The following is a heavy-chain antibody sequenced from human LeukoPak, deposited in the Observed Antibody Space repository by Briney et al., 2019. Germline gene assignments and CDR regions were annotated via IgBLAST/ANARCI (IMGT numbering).Heavy chain of an antibody. CDR1: GGSFSGCY. CDR2: INHSGST. CDR3: ARHGPRYYDFWSGYYHDAFDI. J-gene: IGHJ3*02. D-gene: IGHD3-3*01. V-gene: IGHV4-34*01. Sequence: SETLSLTCAVYGGSFSGCYWSWIRQPPGKGLEWIGEINHSGSTNYNPSLKSRVTISVDTSKNQFSLKLSSVTAADTAVYYCARHGPRYYDFWSGYYHDAFDIWGQGTMVTVSS.